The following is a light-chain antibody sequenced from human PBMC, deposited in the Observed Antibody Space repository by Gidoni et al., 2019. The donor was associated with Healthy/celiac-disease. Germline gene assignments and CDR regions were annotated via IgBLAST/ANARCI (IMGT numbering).Light chain of an antibody. CDR3: QQRSNWPPIT. Sequence: EIVLTQSPATLSLSPGERATLSCSASQSVSSYLALYQQKPGQAPSLLIYAASNRATGIPARFSGSGSGTDFTLTISSLEPEDFAVYYCQQRSNWPPITFGQGTRLEIK. CDR2: AAS. CDR1: QSVSSY. V-gene: IGKV3-11*01. J-gene: IGKJ5*01.